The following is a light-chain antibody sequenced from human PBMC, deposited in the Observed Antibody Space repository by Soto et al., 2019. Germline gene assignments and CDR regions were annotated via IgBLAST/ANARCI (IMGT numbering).Light chain of an antibody. CDR1: QSLEHSDGNTY. J-gene: IGKJ1*01. V-gene: IGKV2-24*01. Sequence: DLVMTQTPLSSPVTLGQPASISCRSSQSLEHSDGNTYVSWLQQRPGQPPRLLIYLISNRFSGVPDRFSGSGAGTDFTLRISRVEAEDVGVYYCMQATHLPRTFGQGTKVEI. CDR2: LIS. CDR3: MQATHLPRT.